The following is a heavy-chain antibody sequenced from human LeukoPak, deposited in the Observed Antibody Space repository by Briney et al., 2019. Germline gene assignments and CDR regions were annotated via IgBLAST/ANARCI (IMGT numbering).Heavy chain of an antibody. CDR1: GYTFTNYY. D-gene: IGHD2-15*01. V-gene: IGHV1-2*02. Sequence: ASVTVSCKTSGYTFTNYYVHWVRQAPGQGLEWIGYIVPDTGGADYDQRFQGRVTMTRDKSISTVYMELSSLTSDDTAVYYCSTEDKYCSGANCGKYWGQGTLVTVSS. CDR3: STEDKYCSGANCGKY. J-gene: IGHJ4*02. CDR2: IVPDTGGA.